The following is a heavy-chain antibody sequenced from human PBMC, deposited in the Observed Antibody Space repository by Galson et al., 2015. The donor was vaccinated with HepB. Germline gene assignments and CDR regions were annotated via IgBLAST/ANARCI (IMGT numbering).Heavy chain of an antibody. CDR3: ARGGDYFRLLVDY. J-gene: IGHJ4*02. D-gene: IGHD4-17*01. Sequence: SVKVSCKASGYTFASYDINWVRQATGQGLEWMGWMNLNSGNTAYTQKFQGRVTMTTNTSISTAYMELNSLRSEDTAVYYCARGGDYFRLLVDYWGQGTLVTVSS. V-gene: IGHV1-8*01. CDR1: GYTFASYD. CDR2: MNLNSGNT.